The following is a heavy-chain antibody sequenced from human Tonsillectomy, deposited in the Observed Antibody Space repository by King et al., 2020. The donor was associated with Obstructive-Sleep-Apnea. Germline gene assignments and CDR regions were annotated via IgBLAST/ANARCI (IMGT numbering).Heavy chain of an antibody. CDR3: ARLRSVAGTRTPSFDV. J-gene: IGHJ3*01. V-gene: IGHV4-59*08. CDR1: GGSISSHY. D-gene: IGHD6-19*01. CDR2: INYSGST. Sequence: QLQESGPGLVKPSETLSLTCAVSGGSISSHYWSWSRQPPGKGLEWIGYINYSGSTNYNPSLKSRVTISLDKSKNQFSLRLRSVTAADTAVYYCARLRSVAGTRTPSFDVWGQGPLVTVSS.